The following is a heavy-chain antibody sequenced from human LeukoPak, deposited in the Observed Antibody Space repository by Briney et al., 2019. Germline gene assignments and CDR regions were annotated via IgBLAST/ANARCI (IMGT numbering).Heavy chain of an antibody. CDR1: GFTFSSYS. CDR2: ISSSGTAT. D-gene: IGHD1-14*01. V-gene: IGHV3-48*02. Sequence: AGGSLRLSCAASGFTFSSYSMNWVRQAPGKGLEWLSYISSSGTATHYADSVKGRFTISRDNAKNSLYLQMNRLRDEGTALYYCTRAEPVVPYHYWGQGTPVTVSS. J-gene: IGHJ4*02. CDR3: TRAEPVVPYHY.